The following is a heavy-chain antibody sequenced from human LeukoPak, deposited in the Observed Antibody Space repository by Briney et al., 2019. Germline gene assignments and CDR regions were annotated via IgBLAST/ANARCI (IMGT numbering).Heavy chain of an antibody. CDR3: AKGVVVAPDVTPFDY. CDR2: TSDSGNT. J-gene: IGHJ4*02. Sequence: GGSLRLSCAASGFTLSSYAMSWVRQAPGKGLEWVSATSDSGNTYHADSVKGRFTISRDSSKNTLFLQMNRLRPEDAAVYYCAKGVVVAPDVTPFDYWGQGTLVTVSS. CDR1: GFTLSSYA. D-gene: IGHD2-2*01. V-gene: IGHV3-23*01.